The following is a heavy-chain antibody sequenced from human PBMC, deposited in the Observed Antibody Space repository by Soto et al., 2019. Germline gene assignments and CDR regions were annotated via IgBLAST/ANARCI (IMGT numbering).Heavy chain of an antibody. CDR2: VGGRATSA. V-gene: IGHV3-23*01. CDR3: AKSRYSDSSGDYYDF. Sequence: EVQLLESGGGLVQPGGSLRLSCAASGFMFSNYAMSWVRQARGKGLEWVSGVGGRATSAYYADSVKGRFAISRDNSYNTLFLQLNSLRAEDTAVYYCAKSRYSDSSGDYYDFWGQGTLVTVSS. D-gene: IGHD3-22*01. CDR1: GFMFSNYA. J-gene: IGHJ4*02.